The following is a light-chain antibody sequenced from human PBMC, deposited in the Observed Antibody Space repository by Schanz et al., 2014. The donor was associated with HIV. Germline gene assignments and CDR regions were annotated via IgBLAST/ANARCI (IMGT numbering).Light chain of an antibody. V-gene: IGLV2-14*02. CDR3: SSYTGSSTLV. Sequence: QSALTQPASVSGSPGQSITISCTGTSSDVGSYNLVSWYQQHPGKAPKLMIYEVSERPSGVSNRFSGSKSGNTASLTISGLRAEDEADYYCSSYTGSSTLVFGGGTKLTVL. CDR2: EVS. CDR1: SSDVGSYNL. J-gene: IGLJ3*02.